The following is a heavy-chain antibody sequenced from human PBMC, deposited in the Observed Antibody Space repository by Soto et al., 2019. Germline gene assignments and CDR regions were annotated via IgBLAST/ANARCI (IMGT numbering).Heavy chain of an antibody. CDR3: ASSLLTPFDY. V-gene: IGHV3-74*01. CDR2: INSDGSST. Sequence: GGSLRLSCAAYGFTFNTYWMHWVRQAPGKGLVWVSRINSDGSSTFYADSVKGRFTISRDNAKNTLYLQMNSLRAEDTAVYYYASSLLTPFDYWGQGTLGTVSS. J-gene: IGHJ4*02. D-gene: IGHD7-27*01. CDR1: GFTFNTYW.